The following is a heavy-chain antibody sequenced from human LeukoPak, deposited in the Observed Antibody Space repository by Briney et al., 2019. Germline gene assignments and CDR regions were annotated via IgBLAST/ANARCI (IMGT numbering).Heavy chain of an antibody. J-gene: IGHJ4*02. Sequence: GGSLRLSCAASGFTFSSYWMSWVRQAPGKGLEWVANIKQDGSEKYYVDSVKGRFTISRDNAKNSLYPQMNSLRAEDTAVYYCARGITIFGVVLDYWGQGTLVTVSS. CDR2: IKQDGSEK. CDR1: GFTFSSYW. V-gene: IGHV3-7*03. CDR3: ARGITIFGVVLDY. D-gene: IGHD3-3*01.